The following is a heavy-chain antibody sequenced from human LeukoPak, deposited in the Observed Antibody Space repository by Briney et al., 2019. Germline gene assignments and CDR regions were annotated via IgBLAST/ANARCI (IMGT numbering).Heavy chain of an antibody. CDR3: AKGAVAGNQKPGGY. Sequence: GGSLRLSRAASGFTFSSYAMSWVRQAPGKGLEWVSAISGSGGSTYYADSVKGWFTISRDNSKNTLYLQMNSLRAEDTAVYYCAKGAVAGNQKPGGYWGQGTLVTVSS. D-gene: IGHD6-19*01. J-gene: IGHJ4*02. V-gene: IGHV3-23*01. CDR1: GFTFSSYA. CDR2: ISGSGGST.